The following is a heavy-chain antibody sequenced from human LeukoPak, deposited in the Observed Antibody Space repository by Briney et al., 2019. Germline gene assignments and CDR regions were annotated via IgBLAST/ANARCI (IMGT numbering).Heavy chain of an antibody. CDR1: GDSISSTTYY. D-gene: IGHD1-26*01. J-gene: IGHJ6*03. V-gene: IGHV4-39*01. CDR3: ARLTGPRGLGRDYYYYYMDV. CDR2: IFYSGST. Sequence: TSETLSLTCTVSGDSISSTTYYWGWIRQPPGRGLAWIANIFYSGSTYYNLSLKSRVTISVDTSKNQFSLKLSSVTAADTAVYYCARLTGPRGLGRDYYYYYMDVWGKGTTVTISS.